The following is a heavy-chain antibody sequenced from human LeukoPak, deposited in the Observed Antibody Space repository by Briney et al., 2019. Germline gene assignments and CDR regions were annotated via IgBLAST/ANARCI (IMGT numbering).Heavy chain of an antibody. Sequence: ASVKVSCKVSGYSFTSNYIHWVRQAPGQGLEWMGMIYPRDGSTNYAQKFQERVTITRDMSTSTAYMELSSLRSEDTAVYYCARAKSSSRLFDYWGQGTLVTVSS. CDR2: IYPRDGST. J-gene: IGHJ4*02. V-gene: IGHV1-46*01. D-gene: IGHD6-6*01. CDR1: GYSFTSNY. CDR3: ARAKSSSRLFDY.